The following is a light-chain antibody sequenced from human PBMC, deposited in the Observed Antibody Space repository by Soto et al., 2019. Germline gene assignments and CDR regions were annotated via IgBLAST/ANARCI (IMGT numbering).Light chain of an antibody. Sequence: QSVLTQPASVSGSPGQSSTISCSGPTTAMHDFNSSSWYQHHPGKAPKRIAYDVTRRPSGVSRRFSGSQSGLTASLTISGLQAEDEADYFCAAYTTNNILLSGTATKVTVL. CDR3: AAYTTNNILL. CDR2: DVT. V-gene: IGLV2-14*01. J-gene: IGLJ1*01. CDR1: TTAMHDFNS.